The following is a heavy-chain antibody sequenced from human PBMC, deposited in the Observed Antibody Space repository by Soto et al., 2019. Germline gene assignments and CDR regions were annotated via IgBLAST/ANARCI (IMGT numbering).Heavy chain of an antibody. CDR1: GGSISSGGYY. D-gene: IGHD2-15*01. CDR2: IYYSGST. V-gene: IGHV4-31*03. J-gene: IGHJ3*02. Sequence: QVQLQESGPGLVKPSQTLSLTCTVSGGSISSGGYYWSWIRQHPGKGLEWIGYIYYSGSTYYNPSLKSRVTISVDTSKNQFSLKLSSVTAADTAVYYCARVRIWATQRGRTRAFDIWGQGTMVTVSS. CDR3: ARVRIWATQRGRTRAFDI.